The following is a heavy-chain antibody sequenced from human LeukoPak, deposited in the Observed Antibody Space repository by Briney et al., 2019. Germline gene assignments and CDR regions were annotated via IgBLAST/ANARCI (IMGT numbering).Heavy chain of an antibody. V-gene: IGHV1-2*06. J-gene: IGHJ1*01. D-gene: IGHD1-26*01. CDR1: GYTFTGYY. Sequence: ASVTVSCTASGYTFTGYYMHWVRQAPGQGLEWMGRINPNSGGTNYAQKFQGRVTMTRDTSISTAYMELSRLRSDDTAVYYCARVGADKYFQHWGQGTLVTVSS. CDR2: INPNSGGT. CDR3: ARVGADKYFQH.